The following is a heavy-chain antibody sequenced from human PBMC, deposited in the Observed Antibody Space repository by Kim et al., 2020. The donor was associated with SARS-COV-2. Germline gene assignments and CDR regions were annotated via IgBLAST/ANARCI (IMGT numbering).Heavy chain of an antibody. D-gene: IGHD2-15*01. CDR2: IGTAGDT. J-gene: IGHJ6*02. V-gene: IGHV3-13*01. Sequence: GGSLRLSCAASGFTFSSYDMHWVRQATGKGLEWVSAIGTAGDTYYPGSVKGRFTISRENAKNSLYLQMNSLRAGDTAVYYCAREPPHGYCSGGSCYDYYGMDVWGQGTTVTVSS. CDR1: GFTFSSYD. CDR3: AREPPHGYCSGGSCYDYYGMDV.